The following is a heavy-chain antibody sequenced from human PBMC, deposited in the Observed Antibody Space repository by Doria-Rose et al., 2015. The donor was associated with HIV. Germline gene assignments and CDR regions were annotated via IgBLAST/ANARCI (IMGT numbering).Heavy chain of an antibody. V-gene: IGHV2-26*01. J-gene: IGHJ4*02. CDR2: IFSDDER. CDR1: GVSLSSPGMG. Sequence: QVTLEESGPVLVKPTETLTLTCTVSGVSLSSPGMGVSWIRQPPGKALEWLANIFSDDERSYKTAVKSRLTISRSTSTGQVILTMTDMDPVDTATYYCARIKSSRWYHKYYFDFWGQGTLVIVSA. D-gene: IGHD6-13*01. CDR3: ARIKSSRWYHKYYFDF.